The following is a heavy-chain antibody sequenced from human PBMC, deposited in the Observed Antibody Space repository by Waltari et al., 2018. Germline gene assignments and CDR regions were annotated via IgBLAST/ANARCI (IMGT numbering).Heavy chain of an antibody. D-gene: IGHD6-13*01. J-gene: IGHJ4*02. CDR2: ISSHGSNR. CDR3: ARGGIAAAADFDY. V-gene: IGHV3-30*03. CDR1: GFSFTNYA. Sequence: QVQLVESGGGVVQPGRSLRLSCAASGFSFTNYAMHWVRQAPGKGLEWVAIISSHGSNRYNADSVKGRFTISRDSSKNTLFLQMNSLRGEDSAVYYCARGGIAAAADFDYWGQGTLVTVSS.